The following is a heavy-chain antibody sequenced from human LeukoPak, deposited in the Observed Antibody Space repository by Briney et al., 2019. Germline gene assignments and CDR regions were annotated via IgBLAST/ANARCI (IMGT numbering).Heavy chain of an antibody. Sequence: ASVKVSCKTSGYTFTDYYIHWVRRAPGQGLEWMGWTNPNSGETNSAQKFQGRVTMTGDTSISTAYMELRRVTSDNTAVYYCARDRDYSNTERGFDYWGQGTLVTVSS. CDR2: TNPNSGET. V-gene: IGHV1-2*02. CDR1: GYTFTDYY. D-gene: IGHD4-11*01. J-gene: IGHJ4*02. CDR3: ARDRDYSNTERGFDY.